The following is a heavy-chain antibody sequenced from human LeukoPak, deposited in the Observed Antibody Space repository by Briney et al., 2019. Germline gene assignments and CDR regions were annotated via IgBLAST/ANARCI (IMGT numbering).Heavy chain of an antibody. CDR1: GFTFSSYE. CDR3: ARGGQKDAFDI. Sequence: PGGSLRLSCAASGFTFSSYEMNWVRQAPGKGLEWVSYISSSGSTIYYADSVKGRFAISRDNAKNSLYLQMNSLRAEDTAVYYCARGGQKDAFDIWGQGTMVTVSS. J-gene: IGHJ3*02. D-gene: IGHD3-10*01. CDR2: ISSSGSTI. V-gene: IGHV3-48*03.